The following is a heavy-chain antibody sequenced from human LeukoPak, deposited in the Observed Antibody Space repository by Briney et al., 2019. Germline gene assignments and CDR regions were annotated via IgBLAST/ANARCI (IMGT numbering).Heavy chain of an antibody. CDR2: ISNSGGST. D-gene: IGHD6-13*01. V-gene: IGHV3-64*01. CDR3: ARGLITGAAGTYYYYGMDV. Sequence: AGGSPRLSCVASGFIFSRYGMHWVRQAPGKGLEYVSAISNSGGSTYYANSVKGRFTISRDNSKNTLYLQMGSLRGEDMAVYYCARGLITGAAGTYYYYGMDVWGQGTTVTVSS. CDR1: GFIFSRYG. J-gene: IGHJ6*02.